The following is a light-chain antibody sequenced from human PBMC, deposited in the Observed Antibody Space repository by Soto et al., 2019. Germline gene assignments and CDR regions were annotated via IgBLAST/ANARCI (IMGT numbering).Light chain of an antibody. Sequence: QSVLTQPPSASGTPGQRVTISCSGASSNIGRNFVYWYQQLPRTPPKLLISRNDQRPSGVPERFSASKSGTSASLAISGLRSEDEGDYYCAAWDDSLSGSYAFGTGTKVTVL. J-gene: IGLJ1*01. CDR3: AAWDDSLSGSYA. V-gene: IGLV1-47*01. CDR2: RND. CDR1: SSNIGRNF.